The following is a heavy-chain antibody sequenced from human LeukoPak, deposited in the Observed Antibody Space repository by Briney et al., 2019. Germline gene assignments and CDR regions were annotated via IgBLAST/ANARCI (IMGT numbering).Heavy chain of an antibody. J-gene: IGHJ3*02. CDR2: IYYSGST. V-gene: IGHV4-30-4*01. Sequence: PSETLSLTCTVSGGSVSSGSYYWSWIRQPPGKGLEWIGYIYYSGSTYYNPSLKSRVTISVDTSKNQFSLKLSSVTAADTAVYYCARNVSPYDAFDIWGQGTMVTVSS. CDR3: ARNVSPYDAFDI. D-gene: IGHD3-16*01. CDR1: GGSVSSGSYY.